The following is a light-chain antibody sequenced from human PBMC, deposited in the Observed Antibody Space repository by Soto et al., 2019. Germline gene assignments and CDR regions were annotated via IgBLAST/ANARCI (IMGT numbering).Light chain of an antibody. CDR3: QQSFTTPLT. CDR1: QNIGRL. V-gene: IGKV1-39*01. J-gene: IGKJ4*01. CDR2: VAY. Sequence: IQMTQSPSSLSASVGDRVTITCRASQNIGRLLHWHQQKPGKAPNVLINVAYTLRSGVPSRFSGSGSGTDFNLTINSLQPEDFATYFCQQSFTTPLTFGGGTKVDIK.